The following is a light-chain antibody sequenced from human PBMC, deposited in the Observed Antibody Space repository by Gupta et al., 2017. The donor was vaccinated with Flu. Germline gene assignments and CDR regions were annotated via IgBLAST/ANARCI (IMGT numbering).Light chain of an antibody. CDR2: DVS. J-gene: IGLJ3*02. V-gene: IGLV2-11*01. CDR3: CSPAGSDSWV. CDR1: SCDVGGNNY. Sequence: VAISSTGTSCDVGGNNYVCWYHPDPRKPRSLLVFDVSRRPAGVPGRFSGSKSGNTASLTISAPAREDAADYYRCSPAGSDSWVFGGGSKLTVL.